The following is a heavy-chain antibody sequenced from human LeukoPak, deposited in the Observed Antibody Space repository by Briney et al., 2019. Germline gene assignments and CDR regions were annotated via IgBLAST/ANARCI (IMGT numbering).Heavy chain of an antibody. Sequence: GGSLRVSCAVSDYSFATYGMGWVRQAPGRGLEWVSSVSGGDPTTYYADSVKARFTISRDNSKNTLYLQMKSLRAEDTAVYYCAKGGGYQAQYYYYYLDVWGKGTTVTISS. V-gene: IGHV3-23*01. D-gene: IGHD5-24*01. CDR2: VSGGDPTT. CDR3: AKGGGYQAQYYYYYLDV. J-gene: IGHJ6*03. CDR1: DYSFATYG.